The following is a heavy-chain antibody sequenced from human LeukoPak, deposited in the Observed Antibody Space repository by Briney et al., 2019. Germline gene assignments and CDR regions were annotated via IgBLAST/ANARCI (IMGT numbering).Heavy chain of an antibody. V-gene: IGHV4-34*01. J-gene: IGHJ4*02. CDR3: ARGRSLRVHHLDY. CDR2: INYSGST. CDR1: GGSCWGFH. Sequence: SETLSLTCAVYGGSCWGFHWGWIRYPPGKGLEWIGEINYSGSTNYNPSLKSRVTICVDSTKNHISLTQSSVTDADTAVYNCARGRSLRVHHLDYWGQGTLVTVSS.